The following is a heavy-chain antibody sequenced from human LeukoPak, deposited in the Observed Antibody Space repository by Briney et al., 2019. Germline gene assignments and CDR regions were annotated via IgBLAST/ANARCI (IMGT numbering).Heavy chain of an antibody. Sequence: ASVTVSFTASAYSFSAYYIHWVRQAPGQGLEWLGWINPNSGATNYAQKFHDTVTMTRDTSTSTVYMELTRLRSDDTGVYYCAKDQNYFDSTAYYGIDCWGQGTRVTVSS. CDR3: AKDQNYFDSTAYYGIDC. CDR2: INPNSGAT. V-gene: IGHV1-2*02. CDR1: AYSFSAYY. D-gene: IGHD3-22*01. J-gene: IGHJ4*02.